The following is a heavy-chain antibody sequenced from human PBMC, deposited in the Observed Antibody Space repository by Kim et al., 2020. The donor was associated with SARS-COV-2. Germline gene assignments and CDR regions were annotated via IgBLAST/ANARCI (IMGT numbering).Heavy chain of an antibody. D-gene: IGHD3-9*01. V-gene: IGHV3-13*04. J-gene: IGHJ6*02. CDR3: ARALTPSYYDILTGYSNYGMDV. CDR1: GFTFSSYD. Sequence: GGSLRLSCAASGFTFSSYDMHWVRQATGKVLEWVSAIGTAGDTYYPGSVKGRFTISRENAKNSLYLQMNSLRAGDTAVYYCARALTPSYYDILTGYSNYGMDVWGQGTTVTVSS. CDR2: IGTAGDT.